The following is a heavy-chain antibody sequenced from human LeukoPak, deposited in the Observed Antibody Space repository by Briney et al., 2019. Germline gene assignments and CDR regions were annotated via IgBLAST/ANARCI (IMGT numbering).Heavy chain of an antibody. CDR1: GFTFDDYA. Sequence: GRSLRLSCAASGFTFDDYAMHWVRQAPGKGLEWVSGISWNSGSIGYADSVKGRFTISRDNAKNSLYLQMNSLRAEDTALYYCAKGSSYYDSSGYYSVDYWGQGTLVTVSS. V-gene: IGHV3-9*01. J-gene: IGHJ4*02. CDR3: AKGSSYYDSSGYYSVDY. CDR2: ISWNSGSI. D-gene: IGHD3-22*01.